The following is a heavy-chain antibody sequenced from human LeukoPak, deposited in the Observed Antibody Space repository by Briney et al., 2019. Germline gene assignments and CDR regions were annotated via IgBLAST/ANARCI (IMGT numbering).Heavy chain of an antibody. CDR3: ARGYYDGGVYNPKSAN. Sequence: SETLSLTCTVSGGSISSSYWSWLRQPAGKGLEWIGRIYGSGSTDYNPSLRSRITMSGDASRNKFSLKVTSVTAADTAVYFCARGYYDGGVYNPKSANGGQGTLAPVPS. V-gene: IGHV4-4*07. D-gene: IGHD3-22*01. CDR1: GGSISSSY. J-gene: IGHJ4*02. CDR2: IYGSGST.